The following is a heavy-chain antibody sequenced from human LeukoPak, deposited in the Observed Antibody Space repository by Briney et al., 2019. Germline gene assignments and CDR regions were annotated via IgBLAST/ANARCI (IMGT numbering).Heavy chain of an antibody. Sequence: QTSETLSLTCTVSGGSISSSSYYWGWIRQPPGKGLEWVSAINDSGGSTYYADSVKGRFTISRDNSKNTLYLQMNSLRAEDTAVYYCAKPAISSRGWYYDYWGQGTLVTVSS. V-gene: IGHV3-23*01. CDR2: INDSGGST. CDR3: AKPAISSRGWYYDY. CDR1: GGSISSSSYY. D-gene: IGHD6-19*01. J-gene: IGHJ4*02.